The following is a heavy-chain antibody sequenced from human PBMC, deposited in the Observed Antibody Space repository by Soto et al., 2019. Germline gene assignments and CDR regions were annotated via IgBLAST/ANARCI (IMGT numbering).Heavy chain of an antibody. V-gene: IGHV4-59*01. J-gene: IGHJ5*02. D-gene: IGHD3-10*01. CDR2: IYYSGST. CDR1: GGSISSYY. Sequence: SETLSLTCTVAGGSISSYYWSWIRQPPGKGLEWIGYIYYSGSTNYNPSLKSRVTISVDTSKNQFSLKLSSVTAADTAVYYCARTLYGSGSYWFDPWGQGTLVTVS. CDR3: ARTLYGSGSYWFDP.